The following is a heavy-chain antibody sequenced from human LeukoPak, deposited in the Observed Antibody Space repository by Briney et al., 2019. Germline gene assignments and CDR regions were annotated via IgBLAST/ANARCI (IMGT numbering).Heavy chain of an antibody. D-gene: IGHD3-22*01. CDR2: IFRSGST. Sequence: PSETLSLTCDVSGDSMSSNNWWSWVRQPPGKGLEWIGEIFRSGSTNYNPPLKSRVTMSIDTSKNQFSLKPTSVTAADTAVYYCARTPIYYFDNSGYYNWGQGTLVTVSS. CDR3: ARTPIYYFDNSGYYN. J-gene: IGHJ4*02. CDR1: GDSMSSNNW. V-gene: IGHV4-4*02.